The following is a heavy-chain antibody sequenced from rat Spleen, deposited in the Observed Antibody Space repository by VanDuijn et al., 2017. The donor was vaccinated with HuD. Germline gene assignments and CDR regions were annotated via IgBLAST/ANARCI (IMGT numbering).Heavy chain of an antibody. CDR2: VSNDGVNT. V-gene: IGHV5-58*01. D-gene: IGHD1-10*01. CDR3: TTCDYHNYYFDY. CDR1: GFTFSRYW. J-gene: IGHJ2*01. Sequence: EVKLAETGGGLVQPGKSLKLSCVASGFTFSRYWMYWVRQAPGKGLEWVSSVSNDGVNTYYPDSVKGRFTISRDSAKSTLYLQMDSLRSEDTATYYCTTCDYHNYYFDYWGQGVVVTVSS.